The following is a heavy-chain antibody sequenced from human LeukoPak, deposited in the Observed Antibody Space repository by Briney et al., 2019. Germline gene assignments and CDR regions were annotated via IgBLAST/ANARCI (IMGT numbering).Heavy chain of an antibody. CDR2: IIPIFGTA. V-gene: IGHV1-69*13. Sequence: SVKVSCKASGGTFSSYAISWVRQAPGQGLEWMGGIIPIFGTANYAQKFQGRVTITADESTSTAYMELSSLRSDDTAVYYCARSRITIFGVVTALLDYWGQGTLVTVSS. CDR3: ARSRITIFGVVTALLDY. CDR1: GGTFSSYA. J-gene: IGHJ4*02. D-gene: IGHD3-3*01.